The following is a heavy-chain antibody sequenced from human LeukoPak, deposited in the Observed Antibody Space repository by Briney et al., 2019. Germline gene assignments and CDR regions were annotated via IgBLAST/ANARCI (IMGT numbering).Heavy chain of an antibody. CDR2: LNPNSGVT. D-gene: IGHD6-6*01. J-gene: IGHJ3*02. CDR3: ARSFSSSDAFDI. V-gene: IGHV1-2*02. CDR1: GYTFNRYY. Sequence: GASVKVSCKASGYTFNRYYMHWVRQAPGHGLEWMGWLNPNSGVTKYAQKFQGRVTMTRDTSTSTVYMELSSLRSEDTAVYYCARSFSSSDAFDIWGQGTMVTVSS.